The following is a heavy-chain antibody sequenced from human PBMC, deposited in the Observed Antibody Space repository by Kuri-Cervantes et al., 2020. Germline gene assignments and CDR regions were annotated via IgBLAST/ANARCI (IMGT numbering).Heavy chain of an antibody. J-gene: IGHJ6*03. CDR1: GGSISSSSYY. CDR2: VNDRGNT. D-gene: IGHD4-23*01. CDR3: ARGPMTTVENFYYYYYMDV. Sequence: SETLSLTCTVSGGSISSSSYYWGWIRQPPGKGLEWIGEVNDRGNTKYNPSLKSRVTISLDTSKNLLSLRLASVTAADTSVYYCARGPMTTVENFYYYYYMDVWGKGTTVTVSS. V-gene: IGHV4-39*07.